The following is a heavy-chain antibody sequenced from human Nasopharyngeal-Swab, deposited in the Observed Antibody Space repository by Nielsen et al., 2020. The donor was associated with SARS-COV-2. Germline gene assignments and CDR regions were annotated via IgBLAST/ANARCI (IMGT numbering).Heavy chain of an antibody. CDR3: AREAVAGYFDY. CDR2: IKQDGSEK. D-gene: IGHD6-19*01. V-gene: IGHV3-7*01. Sequence: GESLKISCAASGFTFSSHWMSWVRQAPGKGLEWVANIKQDGSEKYYVDSVKGRFTISRDNAKNSLYLQMNSLRAEDTAVYYCAREAVAGYFDYWGQGTLVTVSS. CDR1: GFTFSSHW. J-gene: IGHJ4*02.